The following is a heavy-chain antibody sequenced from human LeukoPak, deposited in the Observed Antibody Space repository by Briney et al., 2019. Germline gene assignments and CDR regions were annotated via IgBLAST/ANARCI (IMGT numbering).Heavy chain of an antibody. CDR3: ARAAYCSGGSCYSFNGNYFDY. Sequence: SETLSLTCTVSGGSISSYYWGWIRQPPGKGLEWIGYIYYCGSTNYNPSLKSRVTIPVDTSKNQFSLKLSSVTAADTAVYYCARAAYCSGGSCYSFNGNYFDYWGQGTLVTVSS. D-gene: IGHD2-15*01. V-gene: IGHV4-59*01. CDR1: GGSISSYY. CDR2: IYYCGST. J-gene: IGHJ4*02.